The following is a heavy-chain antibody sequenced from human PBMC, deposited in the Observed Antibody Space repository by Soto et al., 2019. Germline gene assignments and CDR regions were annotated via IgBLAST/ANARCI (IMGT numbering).Heavy chain of an antibody. V-gene: IGHV1-18*01. D-gene: IGHD6-19*01. CDR2: ISAYNGNT. J-gene: IGHJ6*02. Sequence: QVQLVQSGAEVKKPGASVKVSCKASGYTFTSYGISWVRQAPGQGLEWMGWISAYNGNTNYAQKLQGRVTMTTDTSTSTAYTELRSLRSDDTAVYYCAREGSSGWYEIASFVYYYYGMDVWGQGTTVTVSS. CDR3: AREGSSGWYEIASFVYYYYGMDV. CDR1: GYTFTSYG.